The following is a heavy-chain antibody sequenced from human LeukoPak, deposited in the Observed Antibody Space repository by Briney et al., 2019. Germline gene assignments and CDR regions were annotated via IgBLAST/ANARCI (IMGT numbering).Heavy chain of an antibody. D-gene: IGHD3-22*01. Sequence: GGSLRLSCAASGFTFDDYAMHWVRQAPGKGLEWVSGISWNSGSIGYADSVKGRFTISRDNAKNSLYLQMNSLRAEDTALYYCAKGPPYVSSGYFAYWGQGTLVTVSS. J-gene: IGHJ4*02. CDR1: GFTFDDYA. CDR3: AKGPPYVSSGYFAY. CDR2: ISWNSGSI. V-gene: IGHV3-9*01.